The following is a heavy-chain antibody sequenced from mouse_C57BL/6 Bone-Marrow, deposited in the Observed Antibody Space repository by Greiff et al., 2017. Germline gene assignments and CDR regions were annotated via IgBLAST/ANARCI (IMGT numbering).Heavy chain of an antibody. D-gene: IGHD3-2*02. CDR2: IDPENGDT. J-gene: IGHJ3*01. CDR1: GFNIKDDY. Sequence: EVQLQQSGAELVRPGASVKLSCTASGFNIKDDYMHWVKQRPEQGLEWIGWIDPENGDTEYASKFQGKATITADTSSNTAYLQLSSLTSEDTAVYSCTLDISGYGFAYWGQGTLVTVSA. V-gene: IGHV14-4*01. CDR3: TLDISGYGFAY.